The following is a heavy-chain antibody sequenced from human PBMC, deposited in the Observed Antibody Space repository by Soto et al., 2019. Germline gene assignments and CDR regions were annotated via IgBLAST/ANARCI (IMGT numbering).Heavy chain of an antibody. Sequence: SETLSLTCTVSGGSISSSSYYWGWIRQPPGKGLEWIGSIYYSGSTYYNPSLKSRVTISVDTSKNQFSLKLSSVTAADTAVYYCARFIAAAASYYFDYWGQGTLVTVSS. CDR2: IYYSGST. CDR1: GGSISSSSYY. CDR3: ARFIAAAASYYFDY. V-gene: IGHV4-39*01. J-gene: IGHJ4*02. D-gene: IGHD6-13*01.